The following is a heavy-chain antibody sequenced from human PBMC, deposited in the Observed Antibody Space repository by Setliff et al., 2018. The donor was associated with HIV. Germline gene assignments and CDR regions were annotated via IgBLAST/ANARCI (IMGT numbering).Heavy chain of an antibody. V-gene: IGHV3-11*04. CDR3: ARVFWYGLPQIYYYMDV. Sequence: PGGSLRLSCVASGFIFSEYYMTWIRQAPGKGLECISYITSSGATTYYAGSVKGRFTLSRDNAKNSLYLQMNSLRAEDTAVYYCARVFWYGLPQIYYYMDVWGKGTTVTVSS. CDR2: ITSSGATT. J-gene: IGHJ6*03. CDR1: GFIFSEYY. D-gene: IGHD2-8*02.